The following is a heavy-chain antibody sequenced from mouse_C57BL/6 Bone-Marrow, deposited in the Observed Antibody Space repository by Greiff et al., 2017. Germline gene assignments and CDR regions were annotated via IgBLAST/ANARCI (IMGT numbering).Heavy chain of an antibody. Sequence: VMLVESGAELARPGASVKLSCKASGYTFTSYGISWVKQRTGQGLEWIGEIYPRSGNTYYNEKFKGKATLTADKSSSTAYMELRSLTSEDSAVYFCAIYGNYVSWFAYWGQGTLVTVSA. V-gene: IGHV1-81*01. CDR2: IYPRSGNT. CDR1: GYTFTSYG. CDR3: AIYGNYVSWFAY. D-gene: IGHD2-1*01. J-gene: IGHJ3*01.